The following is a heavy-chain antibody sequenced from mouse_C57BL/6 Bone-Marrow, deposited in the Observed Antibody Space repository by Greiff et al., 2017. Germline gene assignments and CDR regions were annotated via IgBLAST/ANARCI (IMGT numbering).Heavy chain of an antibody. J-gene: IGHJ4*01. CDR3: ARYIYYYAMDY. CDR2: IRNKANGYTT. Sequence: EVQRVESGGGLVQPGGSLSLSCAASGFTFTDYYMSWVRQPPGKALEWLGFIRNKANGYTTEYSASVKGRFTISRDNSQSILYLQMNALRAEDSATYYCARYIYYYAMDYGGQGTSVTVSS. CDR1: GFTFTDYY. V-gene: IGHV7-3*01.